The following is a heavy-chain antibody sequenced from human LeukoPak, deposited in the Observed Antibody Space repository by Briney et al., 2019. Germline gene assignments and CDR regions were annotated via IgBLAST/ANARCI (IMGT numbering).Heavy chain of an antibody. J-gene: IGHJ6*03. CDR3: ARGLKGVSRFGESRIYYYYYMDV. D-gene: IGHD3-10*01. V-gene: IGHV1-18*01. Sequence: RASVNVSCKASGYTFTSYGISWVRQAPGQGLEWMGWISAYNGNTNYAQKLQGRVTMTTDTSTSTAYMELRSLRSDDAAVYYCARGLKGVSRFGESRIYYYYYMDVWGKGTTVTVSS. CDR1: GYTFTSYG. CDR2: ISAYNGNT.